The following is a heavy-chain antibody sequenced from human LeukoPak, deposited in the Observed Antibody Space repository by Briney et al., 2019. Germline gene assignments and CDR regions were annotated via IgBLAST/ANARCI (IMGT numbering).Heavy chain of an antibody. Sequence: GGSLRLSCAASGFTFNDYYMSWIRQAPGKGLEWVSYISISGSTIYYADSVKGRFTISRDNAKYSLYLQMNSLRAEDTAVYYCAKPAISSSGWYYDYWGQGTLVTVSS. CDR1: GFTFNDYY. J-gene: IGHJ4*02. CDR3: AKPAISSSGWYYDY. D-gene: IGHD6-19*01. CDR2: ISISGSTI. V-gene: IGHV3-11*01.